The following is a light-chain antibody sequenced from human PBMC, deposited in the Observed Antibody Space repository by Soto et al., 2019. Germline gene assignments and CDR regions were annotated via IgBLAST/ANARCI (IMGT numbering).Light chain of an antibody. J-gene: IGLJ2*01. CDR3: SSYAGSNNHVV. V-gene: IGLV2-8*01. CDR2: EVN. Sequence: QSALTQPPSASGSPGQSVTISCTGTSSDVGGYDFVSWYRQHPGKAPKVMIYEVNKRPSGVPDRFSGSKSGNTASLTVSGLQAEDEAAYYCSSYAGSNNHVVFGGGTKLTVL. CDR1: SSDVGGYDF.